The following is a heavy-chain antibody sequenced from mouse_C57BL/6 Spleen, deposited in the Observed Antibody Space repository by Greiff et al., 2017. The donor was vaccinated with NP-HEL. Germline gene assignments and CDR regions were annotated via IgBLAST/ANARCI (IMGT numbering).Heavy chain of an antibody. CDR2: INPGSGST. V-gene: IGHV1-54*01. J-gene: IGHJ3*01. Sequence: QVQLQQSGAELVRPGTSVKVSCKASGYAFTNYLIEWVKQRPGQGLEWIGVINPGSGSTNYNEKFKGKATLTADKSSSTAYMQLSSLTSEDSAVYFCALYDYEGAWFAYWGQGTLVTVSA. D-gene: IGHD2-4*01. CDR3: ALYDYEGAWFAY. CDR1: GYAFTNYL.